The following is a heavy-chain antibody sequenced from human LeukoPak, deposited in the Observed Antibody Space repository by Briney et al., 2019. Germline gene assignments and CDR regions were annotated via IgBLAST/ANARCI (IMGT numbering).Heavy chain of an antibody. V-gene: IGHV4-59*01. CDR3: ARGIAAAGTYFDY. D-gene: IGHD6-13*01. J-gene: IGHJ4*02. CDR2: IYYSGST. Sequence: SETLSLTCTVSGGSIGTYYWSWIRQPPGKGLEWIGYIYYSGSTNYNPSLKSRVTISVDTSKNQFSLKLSSVTAADTAVYYCARGIAAAGTYFDYWGQGTLVTVSS. CDR1: GGSIGTYY.